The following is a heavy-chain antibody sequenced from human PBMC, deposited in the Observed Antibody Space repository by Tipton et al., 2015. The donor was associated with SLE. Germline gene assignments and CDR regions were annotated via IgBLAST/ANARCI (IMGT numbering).Heavy chain of an antibody. Sequence: TLSLTCTVSGGSISSYYWSWIRQPPGKGLEWIGYIYYSGSTNYDPSLKSRVTISVDTSKNQFSLKLSSVTAADTAVYYRARGRGSSSSGHYWGQGTLVTVSS. D-gene: IGHD6-6*01. V-gene: IGHV4-59*12. CDR3: ARGRGSSSSGHY. J-gene: IGHJ4*02. CDR1: GGSISSYY. CDR2: IYYSGST.